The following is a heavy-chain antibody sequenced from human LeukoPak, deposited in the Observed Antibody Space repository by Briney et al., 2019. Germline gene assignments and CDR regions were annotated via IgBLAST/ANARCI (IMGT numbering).Heavy chain of an antibody. D-gene: IGHD6-13*01. CDR3: ARDFKDWDSSSWLDY. V-gene: IGHV4-61*02. J-gene: IGHJ4*02. CDR1: GGSISSSSYY. CDR2: IYTSGST. Sequence: PSETLSLTCTVSGGSISSSSYYWSWIRQPAGKGLEWIGRIYTSGSTNYNPSLKSRVTMSVDTSKNQFSLKLSSVTAADTAVYYCARDFKDWDSSSWLDYWGQGTLVTVSS.